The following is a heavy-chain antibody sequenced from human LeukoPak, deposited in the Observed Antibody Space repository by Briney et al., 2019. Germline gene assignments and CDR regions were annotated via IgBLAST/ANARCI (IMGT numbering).Heavy chain of an antibody. CDR3: ATPPLSMVRGVG. V-gene: IGHV1-8*03. CDR1: GYTFTTYD. Sequence: ASAKVSCKASGYTFTTYDINWVRQATGQGLEWMGWMSPNSGNTGYAQKFQGRVTITRNTSISTAYMELSSLRSEDTAVYYCATPPLSMVRGVGWGQGTLVTVSS. J-gene: IGHJ4*02. D-gene: IGHD3-10*01. CDR2: MSPNSGNT.